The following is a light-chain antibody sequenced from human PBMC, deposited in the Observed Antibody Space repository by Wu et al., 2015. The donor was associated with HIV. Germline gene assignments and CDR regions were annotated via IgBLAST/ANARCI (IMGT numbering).Light chain of an antibody. CDR2: WHP. V-gene: IGKV3-20*01. CDR3: QQYGDSPQLT. J-gene: IGKJ4*01. Sequence: LAWYHARNLGHDSTAPHLWWHPAGPTGIPDRFSGSGSGTDFTLTISRLEPEDFAVYYCQQYGDSPQLTFGGGTKVDIK.